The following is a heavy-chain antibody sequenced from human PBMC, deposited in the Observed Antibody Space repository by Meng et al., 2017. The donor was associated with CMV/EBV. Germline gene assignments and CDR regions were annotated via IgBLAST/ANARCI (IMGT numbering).Heavy chain of an antibody. J-gene: IGHJ4*02. CDR3: AADRPVGYCSSTSCQNDYFDY. Sequence: SVKVSCKASGFTFTSAAVQWVRHARGQRLEWRGWIVVGSGNTNYGQKFQERVTITRDMSTSTAYLELSSLRSEDTAVYYCAADRPVGYCSSTSCQNDYFDYWGQGTLVTVSS. CDR1: GFTFTSAA. CDR2: IVVGSGNT. V-gene: IGHV1-58*01. D-gene: IGHD2-2*01.